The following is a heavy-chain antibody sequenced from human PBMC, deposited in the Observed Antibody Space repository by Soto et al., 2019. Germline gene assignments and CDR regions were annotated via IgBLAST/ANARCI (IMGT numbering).Heavy chain of an antibody. Sequence: QVQLQESGPGLVKPSQTLSLTCTVSGGSISSGDYYWSWIRQPPGKGLEWIGYIYYSGYTFYNPSRRSRLTISVATSKNPFSLKLSSVTAADTAVYYCASAKCSGGFDIWGQGTMVTVSS. J-gene: IGHJ3*02. V-gene: IGHV4-30-4*01. CDR3: ASAKCSGGFDI. CDR2: IYYSGYT. D-gene: IGHD3-10*01. CDR1: GGSISSGDYY.